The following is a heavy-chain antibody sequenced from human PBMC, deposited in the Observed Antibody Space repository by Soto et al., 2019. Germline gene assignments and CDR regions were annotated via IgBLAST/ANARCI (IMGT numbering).Heavy chain of an antibody. CDR1: GFTFSSYA. CDR3: ARERTFTMVRGFDY. Sequence: QVQLVESGGGVVQPGRSLRLSCAASGFTFSSYAMHWVRQAPGKGLEWVAVISYDGSNKYYADSVKGRFTISRDNSKNTLYLQMNSLRAEDTAVHYCARERTFTMVRGFDYWGQGTLVTVSS. CDR2: ISYDGSNK. V-gene: IGHV3-30-3*01. J-gene: IGHJ4*02. D-gene: IGHD3-10*01.